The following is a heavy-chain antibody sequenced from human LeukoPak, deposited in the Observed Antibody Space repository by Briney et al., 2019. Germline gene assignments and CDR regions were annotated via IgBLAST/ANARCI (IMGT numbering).Heavy chain of an antibody. CDR3: ARRRRYDYVWGSHDY. J-gene: IGHJ4*02. CDR1: GYSISSGYY. CDR2: IYYSGST. V-gene: IGHV4-38-2*02. Sequence: SETLSLTCTVSGYSISSGYYWGWIRQPPGKGVEWSGSIYYSGSTYYNTSLKRRVTISVDTSKNQFSLKLSSVTAADTAVYYCARRRRYDYVWGSHDYWGQGTLVTVSS. D-gene: IGHD3-16*01.